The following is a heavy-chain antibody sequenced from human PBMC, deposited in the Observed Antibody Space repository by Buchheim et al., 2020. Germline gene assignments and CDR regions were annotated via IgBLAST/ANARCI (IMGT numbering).Heavy chain of an antibody. CDR2: ISSSSSTI. Sequence: EVQLVESGGGLVQPGGSLRLSCAASGFTFSSSSMNWVRQAPGKGLEGVSYISSSSSTIYYADSVKGRFTISRDNAKNSLYLQMNSLGDEDTAVYYCARPSVITLGGVIDDWGQGTL. J-gene: IGHJ4*02. CDR3: ARPSVITLGGVIDD. D-gene: IGHD3-16*01. V-gene: IGHV3-48*02. CDR1: GFTFSSSS.